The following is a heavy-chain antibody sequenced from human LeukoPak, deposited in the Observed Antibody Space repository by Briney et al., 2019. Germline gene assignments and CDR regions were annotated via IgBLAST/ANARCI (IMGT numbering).Heavy chain of an antibody. D-gene: IGHD4-17*01. CDR2: TYYRSKWYN. Sequence: SQTLSLTCAISGDSVSSNSAAWNWIRQSPSRGLEWLGRTYYRSKWYNDYAVSVKSRITINPDTSKNQYSLQLNSVTPEDTAVYYCARETWDGDYDLEPTFDYWGQGTLVTVSS. J-gene: IGHJ4*02. CDR1: GDSVSSNSAA. V-gene: IGHV6-1*01. CDR3: ARETWDGDYDLEPTFDY.